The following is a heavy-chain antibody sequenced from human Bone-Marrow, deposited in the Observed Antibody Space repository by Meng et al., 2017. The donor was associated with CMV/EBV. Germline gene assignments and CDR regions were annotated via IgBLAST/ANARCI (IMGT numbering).Heavy chain of an antibody. D-gene: IGHD2-8*01. Sequence: GESLKISCAASDFTFSNYAMIWVRQAPGKGLEWVSVIASGGGYIHYADSVRGRFTISRDNYKNTLFLQMNSLRTEDAALYYCARYRDIVISQPDRWFDPWGQGTLVTVSS. CDR2: IASGGGYI. CDR3: ARYRDIVISQPDRWFDP. V-gene: IGHV3-23*01. CDR1: DFTFSNYA. J-gene: IGHJ5*02.